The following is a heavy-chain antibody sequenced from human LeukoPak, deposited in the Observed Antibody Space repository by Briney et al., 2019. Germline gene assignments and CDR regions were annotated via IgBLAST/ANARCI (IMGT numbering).Heavy chain of an antibody. Sequence: SETLSLTCAVYGGSFSGYYWSWIRQPPRKGLDWIGEMNHSGSTNYNPSLKSRVTISVDTSKNQLSLKLSSVTAADTAVYYCARGIGYSSSWYNPLDIWGQGTMVTVSS. J-gene: IGHJ3*02. CDR2: MNHSGST. V-gene: IGHV4-34*01. D-gene: IGHD6-13*01. CDR3: ARGIGYSSSWYNPLDI. CDR1: GGSFSGYY.